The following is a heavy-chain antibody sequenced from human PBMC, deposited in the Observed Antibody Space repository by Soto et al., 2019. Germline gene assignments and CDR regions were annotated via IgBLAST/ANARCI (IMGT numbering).Heavy chain of an antibody. V-gene: IGHV4-34*01. CDR2: INHSGST. CDR3: ARGRGDGYKHHWFFDL. D-gene: IGHD3-10*01. J-gene: IGHJ2*01. Sequence: QVHLQQWGAGLLKPSETLSLTCAVYGWSFSGYYWSWIRQPQGKGLEWIGEINHSGSTNSNPFLKSRVAISGVTSNDQFSLKLSSVTAADTAVYYCARGRGDGYKHHWFFDLWGRGALVTVSS. CDR1: GWSFSGYY.